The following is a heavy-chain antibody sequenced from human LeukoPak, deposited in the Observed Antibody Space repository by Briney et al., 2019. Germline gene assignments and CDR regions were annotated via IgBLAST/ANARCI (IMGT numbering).Heavy chain of an antibody. D-gene: IGHD3-10*01. J-gene: IGHJ4*02. V-gene: IGHV3-48*02. Sequence: SGGSLRLSCSASGFTFSNYAMYWVRQAPGKGLEWVSYISSSSSTIYYADSVKGRFTISRDNAKNSLYLQMNSLRDEDTAVYYCARSFGVPEFWGQRTLVTVSS. CDR1: GFTFSNYA. CDR2: ISSSSSTI. CDR3: ARSFGVPEF.